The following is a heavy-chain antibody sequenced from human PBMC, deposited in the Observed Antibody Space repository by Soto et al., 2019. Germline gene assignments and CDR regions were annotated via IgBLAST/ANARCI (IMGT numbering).Heavy chain of an antibody. Sequence: EVKLVESGGGLVQPGGSLRLSCAASGFAFSSYYMSWVRQAPGKGLEWVANIKQDEREKYYLDSVKGRFTISRDDAKNSLFLQMNSLRVEDTAVYYCAREKRANGYFDYWGQGTLVTVSS. CDR2: IKQDEREK. D-gene: IGHD4-17*01. J-gene: IGHJ4*02. V-gene: IGHV3-7*01. CDR1: GFAFSSYY. CDR3: AREKRANGYFDY.